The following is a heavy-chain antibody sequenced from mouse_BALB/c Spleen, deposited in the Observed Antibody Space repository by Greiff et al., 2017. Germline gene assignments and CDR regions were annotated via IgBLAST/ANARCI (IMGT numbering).Heavy chain of an antibody. Sequence: EVKVVESGGGLVKPGGSLKLSCAASGFAFSSYDMSWVRQTPEKRLEWVAYISSGGGSTYYPDTVKGRFTISRDNAKNTLYLQMSSLKSEDTAMYYCARFYGYEGAMDYWGQGTSVTVSS. J-gene: IGHJ4*01. CDR2: ISSGGGST. V-gene: IGHV5-12-1*01. D-gene: IGHD2-2*01. CDR1: GFAFSSYD. CDR3: ARFYGYEGAMDY.